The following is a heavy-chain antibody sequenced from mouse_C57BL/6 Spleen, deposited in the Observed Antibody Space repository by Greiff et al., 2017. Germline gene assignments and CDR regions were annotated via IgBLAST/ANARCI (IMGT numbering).Heavy chain of an antibody. D-gene: IGHD2-5*01. Sequence: VQLQQSDAELVKPGASVKISCKVSGYTFTDHTIHWMKQRPEQGLEWIGYIYPSDGSTKYNENFKGKATLTADKSSSTAYMQLNSLTSEDSAVYCCARYSNYFNWYFDVWGTGTTVTVYS. CDR2: IYPSDGST. J-gene: IGHJ1*03. V-gene: IGHV1-78*01. CDR3: ARYSNYFNWYFDV. CDR1: GYTFTDHT.